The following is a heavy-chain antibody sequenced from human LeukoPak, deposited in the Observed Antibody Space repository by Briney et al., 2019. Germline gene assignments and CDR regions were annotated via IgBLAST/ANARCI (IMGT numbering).Heavy chain of an antibody. J-gene: IGHJ4*02. V-gene: IGHV3-23*01. CDR2: TSGDAHST. Sequence: GGSLRLSCAASGFTFRDFAMSWVRQGPGKGLEWVSATSGDAHSTYYADSLKGRFTISRDNSKNTLYLQMNSLRAADTATYFCVKDAPLPFDFWGQGALVIVSS. CDR1: GFTFRDFA. CDR3: VKDAPLPFDF.